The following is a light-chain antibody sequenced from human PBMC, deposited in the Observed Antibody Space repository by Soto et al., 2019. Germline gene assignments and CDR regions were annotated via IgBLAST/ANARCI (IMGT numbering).Light chain of an antibody. J-gene: IGKJ1*01. CDR1: QSDSSRF. V-gene: IGKV3-20*01. Sequence: EIVLTQSPGTLSSSPGEIATLSCRASQSDSSRFLAWYQQKPGQAPRLLIHSTFRRDTGIPDRFSGSGSGTDFTLTISRLEPEDYAVYYCQLYGSSWSFGQGTKVEIK. CDR2: STF. CDR3: QLYGSSWS.